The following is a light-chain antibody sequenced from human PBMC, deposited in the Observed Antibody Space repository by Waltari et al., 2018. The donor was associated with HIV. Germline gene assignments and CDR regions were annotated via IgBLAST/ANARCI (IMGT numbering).Light chain of an antibody. CDR1: SSNTGSNT. CDR2: SNN. V-gene: IGLV1-44*01. CDR3: AAWDDSLNGVV. J-gene: IGLJ2*01. Sequence: QSVLTQPPSASGTPGQRVTISCSGSSSNTGSNTVTWYHQLPGTAPNLLMYSNNPRPSGVPDRFSGSKSGTSASLAISGLQSEDEADYYCAAWDDSLNGVVFGGGTKLTVL.